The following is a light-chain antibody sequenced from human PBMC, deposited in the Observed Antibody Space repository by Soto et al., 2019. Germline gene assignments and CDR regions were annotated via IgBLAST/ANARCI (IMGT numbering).Light chain of an antibody. CDR3: QQFNNWPHT. J-gene: IGKJ2*01. CDR1: QSVNQT. CDR2: VAS. Sequence: EIWLTHSPATLSVSPGERSTLPCRAMQSVNQTLGWYQQKTGQAHRLLIFVASYRATGIPARISGSGSGTEYTLTISNLQAVDFGVYDGQQFNNWPHTFGQGTRLEIK. V-gene: IGKV3-15*01.